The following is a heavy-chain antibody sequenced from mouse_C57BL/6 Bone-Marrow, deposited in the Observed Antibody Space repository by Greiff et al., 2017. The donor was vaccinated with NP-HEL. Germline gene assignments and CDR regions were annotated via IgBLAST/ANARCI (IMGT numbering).Heavy chain of an antibody. CDR2: SRNKANDYTK. CDR1: GFTFSDFY. Sequence: EVKVVESGGGLVQSGRSLRLSCATSGFTFSDFYMEWVRQAPGKGLEWIAASRNKANDYTKEYSASVKGRFIVARDTTQIILYLQMNALKAEDTAIYYCARVAGGYPFYAMDYWGQGTSVTVSS. J-gene: IGHJ4*01. D-gene: IGHD2-2*01. V-gene: IGHV7-1*01. CDR3: ARVAGGYPFYAMDY.